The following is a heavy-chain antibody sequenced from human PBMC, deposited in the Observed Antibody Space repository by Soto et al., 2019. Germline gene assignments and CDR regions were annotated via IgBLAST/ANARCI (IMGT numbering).Heavy chain of an antibody. Sequence: QVQLQESGPGLVKHSGTLSLTCAVSGGSISSSNWWSWVRQPPGTGLEWIGETYHSGSTNYNPSRKGRVTISVDKSNRQSSLRLRSVTAADTGVYYCARETRVGQRKRGWFDNWGQGTLVTVSS. CDR3: ARETRVGQRKRGWFDN. CDR2: TYHSGST. J-gene: IGHJ5*02. V-gene: IGHV4-4*02. CDR1: GGSISSSNW. D-gene: IGHD1-1*01.